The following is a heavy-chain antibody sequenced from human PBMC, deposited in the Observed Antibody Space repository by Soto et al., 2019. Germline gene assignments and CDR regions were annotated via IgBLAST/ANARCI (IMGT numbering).Heavy chain of an antibody. CDR2: ISGSGGGT. CDR3: AKDSVRTPRGVIIAYLDY. Sequence: PGGSLRLSCAASGFTFSSYAMSWVRQAPGKGLEWVSAISGSGGGTYYADSVKGRFTISRDNSKNTLYLQMNSLRAEDTAVYYCAKDSVRTPRGVIIAYLDYGGQEPLVPVSP. V-gene: IGHV3-23*01. CDR1: GFTFSSYA. J-gene: IGHJ4*02. D-gene: IGHD3-10*01.